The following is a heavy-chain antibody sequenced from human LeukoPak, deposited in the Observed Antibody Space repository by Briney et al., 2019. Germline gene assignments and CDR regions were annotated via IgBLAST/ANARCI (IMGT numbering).Heavy chain of an antibody. CDR1: GFTVSSSY. CDR2: IYSGGTT. D-gene: IGHD6-19*01. Sequence: GGSLRLSCAASGFTVSSSYMSWVRQAPGKGLEWVSVIYSGGTTYYADSVKGRLTISRDNSKNTLYLQMNSLRAEDTAVYYCAREAYSSGWYPFDYWGQGTLVTVSS. V-gene: IGHV3-66*01. J-gene: IGHJ4*02. CDR3: AREAYSSGWYPFDY.